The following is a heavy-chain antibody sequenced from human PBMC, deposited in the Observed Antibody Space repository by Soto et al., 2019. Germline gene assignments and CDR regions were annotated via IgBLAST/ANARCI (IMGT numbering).Heavy chain of an antibody. CDR1: GGTISSYY. CDR3: ARGPDSSGYRDYYYYGMDV. Sequence: SETLSLTCSVSGGTISSYYWSWIRQPPGKGLEWIGYIYYSGSTNCNPSLKSRVTISVDTSKNQFSLKLSSVTAADTAVYYCARGPDSSGYRDYYYYGMDVWGQGTTVTVSS. J-gene: IGHJ6*02. D-gene: IGHD3-22*01. CDR2: IYYSGST. V-gene: IGHV4-59*01.